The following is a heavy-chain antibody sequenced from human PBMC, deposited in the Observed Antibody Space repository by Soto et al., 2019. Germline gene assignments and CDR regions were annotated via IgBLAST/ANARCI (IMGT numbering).Heavy chain of an antibody. CDR3: AREERKGIISWFDP. Sequence: SETLSLTCTVSGGSVSGVDYFWSWIRQSPGKGLEWIGYIYYTGITHLNPSLKSRLTMAVDTSKDEFSLKLTSVSAADTAVYFCAREERKGIISWFDPWGQGTPVTVSS. V-gene: IGHV4-30-4*01. D-gene: IGHD2-21*01. CDR2: IYYTGIT. CDR1: GGSVSGVDYF. J-gene: IGHJ5*02.